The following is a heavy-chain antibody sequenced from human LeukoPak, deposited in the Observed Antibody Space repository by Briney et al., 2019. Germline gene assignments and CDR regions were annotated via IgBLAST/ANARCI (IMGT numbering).Heavy chain of an antibody. Sequence: GGSLRLSCGASGFTVSYNYMSRVRQAPGKGLEWVSCISTTSSYIFYADSVRGRFTISRDNAKNSLYLQMDSLRAEDTAVYYCARGGIITSYAFEIWGQGTMVTVSS. D-gene: IGHD1-26*01. J-gene: IGHJ3*02. V-gene: IGHV3-21*01. CDR2: ISTTSSYI. CDR3: ARGGIITSYAFEI. CDR1: GFTVSYNY.